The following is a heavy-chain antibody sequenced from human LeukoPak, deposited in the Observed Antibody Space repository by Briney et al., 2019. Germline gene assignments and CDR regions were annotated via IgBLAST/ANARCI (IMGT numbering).Heavy chain of an antibody. Sequence: PSETLSLICTVSGGSISGSYWSWIRQPPGKGLEWIGYFYYSGSTNYTPSLKSRVTISVDTSKNQFFLKLSSVTAADTAVYYCARQPLRSLPLYFDYWGQGTLVTVSS. D-gene: IGHD3-3*01. V-gene: IGHV4-59*08. CDR2: FYYSGST. CDR3: ARQPLRSLPLYFDY. J-gene: IGHJ4*02. CDR1: GGSISGSY.